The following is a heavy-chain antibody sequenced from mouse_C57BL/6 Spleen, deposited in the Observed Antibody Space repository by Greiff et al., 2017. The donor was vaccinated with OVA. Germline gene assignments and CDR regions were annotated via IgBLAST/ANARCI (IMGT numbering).Heavy chain of an antibody. J-gene: IGHJ4*01. D-gene: IGHD2-4*01. Sequence: EVKVVESGEGLVKPGGSLKLSCAASGFTFSSYAMSWVRQTPEKRLEWVAYISSGGDYIYYADTVKGRFTISRDNARNTLYLQMSSLKSEDTAMYYCTRDLIYYDYDGAMDYWGQGTSVTVSS. V-gene: IGHV5-9-1*02. CDR2: ISSGGDYI. CDR1: GFTFSSYA. CDR3: TRDLIYYDYDGAMDY.